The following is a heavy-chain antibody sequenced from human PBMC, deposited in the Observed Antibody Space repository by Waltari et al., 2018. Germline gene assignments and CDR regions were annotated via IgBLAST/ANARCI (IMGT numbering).Heavy chain of an antibody. J-gene: IGHJ2*01. D-gene: IGHD6-19*01. CDR2: IYSGGST. Sequence: EVQLVASGGGLIKPGGSLRLSCSASGFTVSRNYMIWVRPAPGKGLEWVQGIYSGGSTYYADSVKGRFTIARDNSKNTLYLQMNSLRAEDTAVYYCARAAVAGTFVYWYFDLWGRGTLVTVSS. CDR3: ARAAVAGTFVYWYFDL. CDR1: GFTVSRNY. V-gene: IGHV3-53*01.